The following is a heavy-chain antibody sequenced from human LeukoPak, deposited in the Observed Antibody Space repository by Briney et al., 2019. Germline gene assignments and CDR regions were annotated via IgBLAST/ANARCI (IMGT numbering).Heavy chain of an antibody. CDR1: GFTFSSYG. J-gene: IGHJ4*02. D-gene: IGHD5-24*01. CDR2: ISGSGGST. V-gene: IGHV3-23*01. CDR3: ATGRLQFNLFDY. Sequence: GGSLRLSCAASGFTFSSYGMSWVRQAPGKGLEWVSAISGSGGSTYYADSVKGRFTISRDNSKNTLYLQMNSLRAEDTAVYYCATGRLQFNLFDYWGRGTRVTVSS.